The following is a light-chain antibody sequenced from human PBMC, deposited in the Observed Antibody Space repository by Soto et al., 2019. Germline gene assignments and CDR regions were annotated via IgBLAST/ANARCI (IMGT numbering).Light chain of an antibody. CDR2: EVT. J-gene: IGLJ2*01. CDR1: NSDVGRYNL. V-gene: IGLV2-23*02. CDR3: CSYASSTTYGI. Sequence: QSALTQPASVSGSPGQSITISCTGTNSDVGRYNLVSWYQQRPGQAPQVLIYEVTKRPSGVSDRFSGSKSGNTASLTISGLQAEDEGEYFCCSYASSTTYGIFGGGTK.